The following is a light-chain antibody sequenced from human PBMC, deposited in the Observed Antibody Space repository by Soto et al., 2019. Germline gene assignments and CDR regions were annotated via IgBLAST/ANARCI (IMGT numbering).Light chain of an antibody. J-gene: IGLJ3*02. CDR3: LLSYSGTNWV. Sequence: QAVVTQEPSLTVSPGGTVTLTCGSSTGAVTSGNYPYWFQKKPGQAPRTLMYDTTNKQSWTPARFSGSLLGGKAALTLAGAQTDDEADYYCLLSYSGTNWVFGGGTKLTVL. V-gene: IGLV7-46*01. CDR1: TGAVTSGNY. CDR2: DTT.